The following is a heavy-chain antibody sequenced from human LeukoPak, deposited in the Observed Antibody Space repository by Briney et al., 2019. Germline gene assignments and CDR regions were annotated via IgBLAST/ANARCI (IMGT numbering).Heavy chain of an antibody. D-gene: IGHD1-26*01. Sequence: GASVKVSCKASGYTFTSYGISWVRQAPGQGLEWMGWISAYNGNTNYAQKLQGRVTMTTDTSTSTAYMELRSLRSDDTAVYYCARVGPNSGSVAESTDAFDIWGQGTMVTVSS. CDR2: ISAYNGNT. CDR3: ARVGPNSGSVAESTDAFDI. V-gene: IGHV1-18*01. CDR1: GYTFTSYG. J-gene: IGHJ3*02.